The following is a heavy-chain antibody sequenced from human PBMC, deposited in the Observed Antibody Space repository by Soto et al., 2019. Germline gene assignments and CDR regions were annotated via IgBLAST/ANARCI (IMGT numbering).Heavy chain of an antibody. V-gene: IGHV1-3*01. J-gene: IGHJ5*02. D-gene: IGHD6-13*01. CDR1: GYTFTHYA. CDR3: ARGLAADGA. CDR2: INAGSGNT. Sequence: QVQLVQSGAEVKKPGASVKVSCTASGYTFTHYAIHWVRHAPGQRLEWMGFINAGSGNTKYSQTFQGSLTFTKDTSASTAYMDLGSLRSEDTAIYYCARGLAADGAWGQGTLVTVSS.